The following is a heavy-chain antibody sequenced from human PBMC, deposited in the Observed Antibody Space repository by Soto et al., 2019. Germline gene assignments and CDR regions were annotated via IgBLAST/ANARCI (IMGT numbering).Heavy chain of an antibody. CDR1: GYTFVSHG. J-gene: IGHJ4*02. CDR3: ARDGTLYDSRAYYYLY. D-gene: IGHD3-22*01. CDR2: ITPMFGTP. V-gene: IGHV1-69*13. Sequence: GASVKASCKASGYTFVSHGITWVRQAPGQGLEWMGGITPMFGTPNYAQKFRGRVTITADESTSTAYMELSSLRSEDTAMYFCARDGTLYDSRAYYYLYWGQGTLVTVSS.